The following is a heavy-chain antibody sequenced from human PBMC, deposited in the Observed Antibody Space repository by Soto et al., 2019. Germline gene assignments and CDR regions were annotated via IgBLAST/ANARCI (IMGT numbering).Heavy chain of an antibody. J-gene: IGHJ4*02. CDR2: IWYDGSNK. D-gene: IGHD3-3*01. CDR1: GFTFSSYG. CDR3: ARDYDFWSGWPFSFDY. V-gene: IGHV3-33*01. Sequence: GGSLRLSCAASGFTFSSYGMHWVRQAPGKGLEWVAVIWYDGSNKYYADSVKGRFTISRDNSKNTLYLQMNSLRAEDTAVYYCARDYDFWSGWPFSFDYWGQGTLVTVSS.